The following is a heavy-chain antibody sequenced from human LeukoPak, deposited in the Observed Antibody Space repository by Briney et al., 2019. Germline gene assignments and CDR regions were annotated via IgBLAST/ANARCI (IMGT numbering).Heavy chain of an antibody. V-gene: IGHV4-59*01. D-gene: IGHD3-16*01. CDR2: ISYSGST. Sequence: SETLSLTCTVSGGSISNYYWTWIRQPPGKGLEWIGYISYSGSTNYNPSLKSRVTISVDTSKNQFSLRLSSVTAADTAVYYCARDRLGLPMGVWGQGTTVTVSS. CDR3: ARDRLGLPMGV. CDR1: GGSISNYY. J-gene: IGHJ6*02.